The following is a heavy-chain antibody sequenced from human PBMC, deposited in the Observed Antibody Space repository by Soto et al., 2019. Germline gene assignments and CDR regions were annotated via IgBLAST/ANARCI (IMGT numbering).Heavy chain of an antibody. CDR1: GYTFTGYY. D-gene: IGHD3-3*01. J-gene: IGHJ5*02. V-gene: IGHV1-2*04. Sequence: ASVNVSCKASGYTFTGYYMHSVRQAPGQGLEWMGWINPNSGGTNYAQKFQGWVTMTRDTSISTAYMELSRLRSDDTAVYYCARAGYYDFWSGYYTNWFDPWGQGTLVTVSS. CDR3: ARAGYYDFWSGYYTNWFDP. CDR2: INPNSGGT.